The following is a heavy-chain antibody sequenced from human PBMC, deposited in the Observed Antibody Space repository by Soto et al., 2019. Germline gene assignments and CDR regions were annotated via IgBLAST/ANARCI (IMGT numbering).Heavy chain of an antibody. V-gene: IGHV3-23*01. Sequence: VGSLRLSCAASGFIFSSYAMSWVRQAPGKGLQWVSTISGSDGSTYYADSVKGRFTISRDNSRNTLYLQMSSLRAEDTAVYYCAKDGVAHIPLYTSCSSYDHWGQGTLVTVSS. CDR3: AKDGVAHIPLYTSCSSYDH. CDR1: GFIFSSYA. D-gene: IGHD2-8*01. CDR2: ISGSDGST. J-gene: IGHJ4*02.